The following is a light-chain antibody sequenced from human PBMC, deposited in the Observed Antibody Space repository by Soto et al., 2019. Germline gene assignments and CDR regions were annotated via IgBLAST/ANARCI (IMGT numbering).Light chain of an antibody. Sequence: QAVLTQAPSASAPLGASVKLTCSLSSGHSTYAIAWHQQQPDKGPRYLMNLKSDGSHSKGDGIPDRFSGSSSGAERYLIISSLQSEDEADYYCQTWGTGIHVVFGGGTKLTVL. CDR3: QTWGTGIHVV. J-gene: IGLJ2*01. V-gene: IGLV4-69*01. CDR1: SGHSTYA. CDR2: LKSDGSH.